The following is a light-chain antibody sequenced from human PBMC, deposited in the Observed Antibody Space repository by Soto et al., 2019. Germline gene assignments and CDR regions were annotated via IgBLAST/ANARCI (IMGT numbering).Light chain of an antibody. Sequence: EIVLTQSPGTLSLSPGEGATLSCRASQSVSSNYLAWYQQKPGQAPRLLIYGASSRATGIPDRFSGSGSGTDFTHTISRLEPEDFAVYYCQQYGSSRWTFGQGTKVDIK. CDR1: QSVSSNY. J-gene: IGKJ1*01. CDR3: QQYGSSRWT. CDR2: GAS. V-gene: IGKV3-20*01.